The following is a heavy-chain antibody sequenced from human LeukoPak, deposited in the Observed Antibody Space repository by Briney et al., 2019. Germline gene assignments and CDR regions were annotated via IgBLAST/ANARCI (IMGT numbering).Heavy chain of an antibody. CDR1: GYTFTSYD. CDR2: IIPILGIA. V-gene: IGHV1-69*04. Sequence: SVKVSCKASGYTFTSYDINWVRQAPGQGLEWMGRIIPILGIANYAQKFQGRVTITADKSTSTAYMELSSLRSEDTAVYYCARVIVGAPTGFFDYWGQGTLVTVSS. D-gene: IGHD1-26*01. J-gene: IGHJ4*02. CDR3: ARVIVGAPTGFFDY.